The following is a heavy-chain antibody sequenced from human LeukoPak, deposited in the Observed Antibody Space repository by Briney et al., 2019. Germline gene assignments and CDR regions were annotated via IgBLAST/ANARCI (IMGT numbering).Heavy chain of an antibody. V-gene: IGHV3-49*04. J-gene: IGHJ4*02. CDR3: TRDVGLDSGSYLGSLFDY. Sequence: GRSLRLSCTASGFTFGDYAMSWVRQAPGKGLEWVGFIRSKAYGGTTEYAASVKDRFTISRDDSKSIAYLQMNSLKTEDTAVYYCTRDVGLDSGSYLGSLFDYWGQGTLVTVSS. D-gene: IGHD3-10*01. CDR2: IRSKAYGGTT. CDR1: GFTFGDYA.